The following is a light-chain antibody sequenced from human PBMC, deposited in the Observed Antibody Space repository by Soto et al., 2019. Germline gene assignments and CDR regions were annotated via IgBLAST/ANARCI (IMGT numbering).Light chain of an antibody. CDR2: GAS. CDR1: QSVSRN. Sequence: EIVMTQSPATLSVSPGERATVSCRASQSVSRNLAWYQQKPGQAPRLLIYGASTRSTGIPARFSGSGSGTEFTLTITSLQSEDFAVYYCQQYNNWLTFGGGTKVRSN. CDR3: QQYNNWLT. V-gene: IGKV3-15*01. J-gene: IGKJ4*01.